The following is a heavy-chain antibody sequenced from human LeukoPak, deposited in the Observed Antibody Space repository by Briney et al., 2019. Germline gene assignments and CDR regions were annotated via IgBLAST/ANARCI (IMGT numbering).Heavy chain of an antibody. CDR2: IYYSGST. Sequence: PSETLSLTCTVSGGSLSSYYWSWIRQPPGKGLEWIGYIYYSGSTNYNPSLKSRVTISVDTSKNQFSLKLSSVTAADTAVYYCARGDVTTYYYYYMDVWGKGTTVTVSS. CDR3: ARGDVTTYYYYYMDV. D-gene: IGHD4-11*01. CDR1: GGSLSSYY. V-gene: IGHV4-59*01. J-gene: IGHJ6*03.